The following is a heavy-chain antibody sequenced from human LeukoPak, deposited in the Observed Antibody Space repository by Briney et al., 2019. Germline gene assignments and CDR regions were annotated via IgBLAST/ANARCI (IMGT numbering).Heavy chain of an antibody. J-gene: IGHJ4*02. V-gene: IGHV4-59*01. Sequence: SETLSLTCSVSGGSMSTYYWNWIRQPPGKGLEWIGYVYYTESTNYNPSLKSRVTISLDTSKNQFSLKLSSVTAADTAVYFCARDLGDGYNYYSFGYWGQGTLVTVSS. CDR3: ARDLGDGYNYYSFGY. CDR1: GGSMSTYY. CDR2: VYYTEST. D-gene: IGHD5-24*01.